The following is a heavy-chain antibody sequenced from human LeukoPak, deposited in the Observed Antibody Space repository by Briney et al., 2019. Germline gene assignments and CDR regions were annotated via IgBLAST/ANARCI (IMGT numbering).Heavy chain of an antibody. CDR3: ARQITGSGQGFDP. J-gene: IGHJ5*02. D-gene: IGHD3-10*01. CDR2: INGNGGGT. CDR1: GFTFSGYA. Sequence: SGGSLRLSCAASGFTFSGYAMSWVRQAPGKGLEWVSAINGNGGGTYYAEAVKGRFSISRDNSKNTLSLQMSSLRAEDTAVYYCARQITGSGQGFDPWGQGTLAAVSS. V-gene: IGHV3-23*01.